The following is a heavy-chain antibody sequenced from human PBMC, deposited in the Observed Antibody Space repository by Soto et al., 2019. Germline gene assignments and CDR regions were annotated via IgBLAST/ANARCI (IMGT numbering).Heavy chain of an antibody. D-gene: IGHD3-3*01. J-gene: IGHJ1*01. V-gene: IGHV4-61*01. CDR3: ARSFWYSDFWSGYVGAEYFQH. CDR2: IYYSGST. Sequence: SETLSLTCTVSGGSVSSGSYYWSWIRQPPGKGLEWIGYIYYSGSTNYNPSLKSRVTISVDTSKNQFSLKLSSVTAADTAVYYCARSFWYSDFWSGYVGAEYFQHWGQGTLVTVYS. CDR1: GGSVSSGSYY.